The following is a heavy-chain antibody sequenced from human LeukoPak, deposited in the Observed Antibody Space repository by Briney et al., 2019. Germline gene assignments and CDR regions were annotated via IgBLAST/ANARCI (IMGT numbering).Heavy chain of an antibody. CDR3: ARAPRGRGITIFGVDKYYYYYGMDV. CDR1: GGSFSGYY. V-gene: IGHV4-34*01. J-gene: IGHJ6*02. Sequence: SETLSLTCAVYGGSFSGYYWSWIRQPPGKGLEWIGEINHSGSTNYNPSLKSRVTISVDTSKNQFSLKLSSVTAADTAVYYCARAPRGRGITIFGVDKYYYYYGMDVWGQGTTVTASS. CDR2: INHSGST. D-gene: IGHD3-3*01.